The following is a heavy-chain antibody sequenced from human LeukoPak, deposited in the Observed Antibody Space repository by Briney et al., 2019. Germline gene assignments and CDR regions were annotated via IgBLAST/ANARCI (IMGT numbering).Heavy chain of an antibody. D-gene: IGHD2-15*01. V-gene: IGHV3-30*18. CDR2: ISYDGSNK. Sequence: PGRSLRLSCAASGFTFSSYGMHWVRQAPGKGLEWVAVISYDGSNKYYADSAKGRFTISRDNSKNTQYPQMNSLRAADTAVYYCAKDLVVVVVAVNYGMDVWGQGTTVTVSS. CDR1: GFTFSSYG. J-gene: IGHJ6*02. CDR3: AKDLVVVVVAVNYGMDV.